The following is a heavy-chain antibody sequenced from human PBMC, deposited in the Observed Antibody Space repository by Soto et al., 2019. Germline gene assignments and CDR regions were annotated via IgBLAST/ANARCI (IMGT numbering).Heavy chain of an antibody. V-gene: IGHV4-30-4*01. Sequence: QVQLQESGPGLVKPSQTLSLTCTVSGGSINSGDYYWSWIRQPPGKGLEWIGYIYYRGSTYYNPSLKSRVTISVATSKNQLSLTLSSVTAADTAVYYCTSVQLFAFAIWGQGTMVTVSS. CDR3: TSVQLFAFAI. D-gene: IGHD4-4*01. CDR1: GGSINSGDYY. J-gene: IGHJ3*02. CDR2: IYYRGST.